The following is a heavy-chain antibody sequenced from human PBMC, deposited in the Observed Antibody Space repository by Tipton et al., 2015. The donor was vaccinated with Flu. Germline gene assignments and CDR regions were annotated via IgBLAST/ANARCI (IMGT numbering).Heavy chain of an antibody. D-gene: IGHD7-27*01. Sequence: SLRLSCAASGFTISTYWMSWVRQAPGKGLEWVSYISSTGNTISYADSVRGRFTISRDNTKKSLYLQLNSLRAEDTAIYYCATLTGDDYWGQGILVTVSS. J-gene: IGHJ4*02. CDR1: GFTISTYW. CDR3: ATLTGDDY. V-gene: IGHV3-48*03. CDR2: ISSTGNTI.